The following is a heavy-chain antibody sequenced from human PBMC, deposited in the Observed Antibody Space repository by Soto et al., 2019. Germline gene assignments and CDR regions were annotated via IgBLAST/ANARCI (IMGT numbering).Heavy chain of an antibody. CDR2: ISSYNDDK. CDR1: GYTFSSFG. Sequence: ASVKVSCKTTGYTFSSFGVSWVRQAPGHGLEWVGWISSYNDDKKYAQKFQGRFTISRDNAKNSLYLEMNSLRAEDTAVYYCARESEDLTSNFDYWGQGTLVTVSS. V-gene: IGHV1-18*01. CDR3: ARESEDLTSNFDY. J-gene: IGHJ4*02.